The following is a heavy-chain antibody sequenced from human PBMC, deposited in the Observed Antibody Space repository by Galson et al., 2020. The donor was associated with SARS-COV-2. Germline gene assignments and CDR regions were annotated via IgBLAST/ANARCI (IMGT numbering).Heavy chain of an antibody. Sequence: GGSLRLSCAASGFTFNYYNMHWVRQAPGKGLEWLANIRYDGSIKYYADSVKGRFTISRDNSKNTVYLQMNSLRAEDTAVFYCAREGQIGPYFDYWGQGTPVTVSS. CDR3: AREGQIGPYFDY. CDR1: GFTFNYYN. J-gene: IGHJ4*02. D-gene: IGHD3-16*01. CDR2: IRYDGSIK. V-gene: IGHV3-30*02.